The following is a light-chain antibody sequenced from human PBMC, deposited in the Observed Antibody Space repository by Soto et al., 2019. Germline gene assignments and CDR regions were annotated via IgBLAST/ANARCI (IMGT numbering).Light chain of an antibody. Sequence: SYELTQPPSVSVAPGKTARITCGGTNVGSKSVHWYQQKPGQAPVLVIYSDSDRPSAITERFSGSNSGNTATLTINRVEAGDEADYYCQVWDSGSDHVVFGGGTKLTVL. V-gene: IGLV3-21*04. J-gene: IGLJ3*02. CDR2: SDS. CDR3: QVWDSGSDHVV. CDR1: NVGSKS.